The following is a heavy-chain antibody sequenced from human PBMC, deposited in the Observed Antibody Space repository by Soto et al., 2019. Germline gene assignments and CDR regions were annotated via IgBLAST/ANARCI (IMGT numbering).Heavy chain of an antibody. J-gene: IGHJ4*02. D-gene: IGHD6-6*01. CDR1: GFSLSTSEVG. Sequence: QITLKESGPTLVTPTQTLTLTCTFSGFSLSTSEVGVGWIRQPPGKALEWRALIYGDDDKRYNPSLKSRVTITKDTYKNEVVITMTNMDPVDTATYYGAVRQYSRSANFDYWGQGILVTVSS. CDR3: AVRQYSRSANFDY. CDR2: IYGDDDK. V-gene: IGHV2-5*02.